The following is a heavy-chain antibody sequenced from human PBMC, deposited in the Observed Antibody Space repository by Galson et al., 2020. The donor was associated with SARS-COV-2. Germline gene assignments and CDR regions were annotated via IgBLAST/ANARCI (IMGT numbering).Heavy chain of an antibody. J-gene: IGHJ4*02. CDR1: GGSISSGSYH. CDR2: IYTFGRT. V-gene: IGHV4-61*02. CDR3: ARGGQGYFDY. Sequence: SETLSLTCTASGGSISSGSYHWNWIRQPAGKGLEWIGRIYTFGRTNYNPSLNSRVTILLDTSKNQFSLKLNSVTDADTAVYFCARGGQGYFDYWGQGNLVTVSS.